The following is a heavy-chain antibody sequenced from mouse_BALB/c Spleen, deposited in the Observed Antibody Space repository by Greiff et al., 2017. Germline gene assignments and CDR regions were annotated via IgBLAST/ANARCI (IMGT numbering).Heavy chain of an antibody. J-gene: IGHJ2*01. CDR2: ISSGSSTI. CDR3: ATDYDGDGFDY. V-gene: IGHV5-17*02. Sequence: DVQLQESGGGLVQPGGSRKLSCAASGFTFSSFGMHWVRQAPEKGLEWVAYISSGSSTIYYADTVKGRFTISRDNPKNTLFLQMTSLRSEDTAMYYCATDYDGDGFDYWGQGTTLTVSS. D-gene: IGHD2-4*01. CDR1: GFTFSSFG.